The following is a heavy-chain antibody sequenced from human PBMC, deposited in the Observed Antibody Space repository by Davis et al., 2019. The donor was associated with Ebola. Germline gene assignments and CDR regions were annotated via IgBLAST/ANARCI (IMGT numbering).Heavy chain of an antibody. Sequence: PGGSLRLSCAASGFTFGSYAMHWVRQAPGKGLEWVAVISYDGNEKYHADTVKGRFTISRDNSKDTLYLQMNTLSAEDTAVYYCAVRGFFGSGTWGAFDIWGQGTMVTVSS. CDR3: AVRGFFGSGTWGAFDI. J-gene: IGHJ3*02. CDR1: GFTFGSYA. V-gene: IGHV3-30-3*01. D-gene: IGHD3-10*01. CDR2: ISYDGNEK.